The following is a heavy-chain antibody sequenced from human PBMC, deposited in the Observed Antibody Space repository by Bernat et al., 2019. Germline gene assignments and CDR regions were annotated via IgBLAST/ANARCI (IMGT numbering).Heavy chain of an antibody. Sequence: QVQLVESGGGVVQPGRSLRLSCAASGFTFSSYGMHWVRQAPGKGLEWVAVISYDGSNKYYADSVKGRFTISRDNSKNTLYLQMNSLRAEDTAVYYCAKSDYYDSSGCTIIPIEYWGQGTLVTVSS. J-gene: IGHJ4*02. D-gene: IGHD3-22*01. CDR3: AKSDYYDSSGCTIIPIEY. CDR1: GFTFSSYG. V-gene: IGHV3-30*18. CDR2: ISYDGSNK.